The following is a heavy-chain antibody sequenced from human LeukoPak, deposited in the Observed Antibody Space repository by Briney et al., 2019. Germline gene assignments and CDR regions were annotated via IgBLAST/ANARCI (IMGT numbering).Heavy chain of an antibody. V-gene: IGHV3-21*01. D-gene: IGHD2-8*01. CDR3: ARGDRLGYCTNGVCYPTDY. CDR2: ISGSSSYT. CDR1: GFGFSIYS. Sequence: GGSLRLSCAASGFGFSIYSMNWVRQAPGKGLEWVSSISGSSSYTYYADSVKGRFTISRGNAKNSLYLQMNSLRAEDTAVYYCARGDRLGYCTNGVCYPTDYWGQGTLITVSS. J-gene: IGHJ4*02.